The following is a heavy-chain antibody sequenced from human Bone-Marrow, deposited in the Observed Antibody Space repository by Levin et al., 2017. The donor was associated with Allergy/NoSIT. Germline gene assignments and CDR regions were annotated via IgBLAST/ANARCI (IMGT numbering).Heavy chain of an antibody. CDR2: ISGSGSTT. V-gene: IGHV3-23*01. J-gene: IGHJ6*02. D-gene: IGHD3-3*01. CDR1: GFVFSTFA. CDR3: ARVRRGDFWSGYYGYYYYYGMDV. Sequence: GGSLRLSCAASGFVFSTFAMSWVRQAPGKGLEWVSAISGSGSTTYYADSVKGRFTISRDNSKNTLYLEMSSLRAEDTAVYYCARVRRGDFWSGYYGYYYYYGMDVWGQGTTVTVSS.